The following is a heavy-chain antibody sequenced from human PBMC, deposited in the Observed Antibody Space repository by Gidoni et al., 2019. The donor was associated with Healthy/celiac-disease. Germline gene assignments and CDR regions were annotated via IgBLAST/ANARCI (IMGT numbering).Heavy chain of an antibody. J-gene: IGHJ4*02. CDR2: ISAYNGTT. CDR3: ARDEIVVVTATQHDY. CDR1: GDTFTSYG. Sequence: QVQLVQSGAEVKKPGAAGKVSCKASGDTFTSYGISWVRQAPGQGLEWMGWISAYNGTTNYAQKLQGRVTMTTDTSTSTASMELRSLRSDDTAVYYCARDEIVVVTATQHDYWGQGTLVTVSS. D-gene: IGHD2-21*02. V-gene: IGHV1-18*01.